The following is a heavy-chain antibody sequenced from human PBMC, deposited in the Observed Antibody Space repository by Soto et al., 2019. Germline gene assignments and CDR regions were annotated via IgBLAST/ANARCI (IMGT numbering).Heavy chain of an antibody. D-gene: IGHD3-10*01. CDR1: GGSVSSGSYY. Sequence: SETLSLTCTVSGGSVSSGSYYWSWIRQPPGKGLEWIGYIYYSGSTNYNPSLKSRVTISVDTSKNQFSLKLSSVTAADTAVYYCERVPGEDGSGSHSTPLNYGMDVWGPGTTVTVSS. J-gene: IGHJ6*02. CDR2: IYYSGST. CDR3: ERVPGEDGSGSHSTPLNYGMDV. V-gene: IGHV4-61*01.